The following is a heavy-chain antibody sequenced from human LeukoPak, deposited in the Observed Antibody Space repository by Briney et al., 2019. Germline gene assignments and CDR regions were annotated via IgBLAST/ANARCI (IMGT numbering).Heavy chain of an antibody. J-gene: IGHJ3*02. V-gene: IGHV3-23*01. CDR1: GFTFSSYA. Sequence: PGGSLRLPCAASGFTFSSYAMSWVRQAPGKGLEWVSAISGSGGSTYYADSVKGRFTISRDNSKNTLYLQMNSLRAEDTAVYYCAKDQSRHIAAAYAFDIWGQGTMVTVSS. CDR3: AKDQSRHIAAAYAFDI. D-gene: IGHD6-13*01. CDR2: ISGSGGST.